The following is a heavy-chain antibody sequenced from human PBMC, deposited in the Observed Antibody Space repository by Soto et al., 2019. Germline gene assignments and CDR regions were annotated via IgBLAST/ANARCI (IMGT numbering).Heavy chain of an antibody. J-gene: IGHJ4*02. V-gene: IGHV4-39*01. CDR3: ARLGSSGWYQGSYFDY. D-gene: IGHD6-19*01. Sequence: QLQLQESGPGLVKPSETLSLTCIVSGGSITRNNHYWGWIRQSPGKGLEWIGSILYSGSTNYNPSLKSRVTLWVETSKNQFSLKMSSVTDADTALYYWARLGSSGWYQGSYFDYWGQGTLVTVSS. CDR1: GGSITRNNHY. CDR2: ILYSGST.